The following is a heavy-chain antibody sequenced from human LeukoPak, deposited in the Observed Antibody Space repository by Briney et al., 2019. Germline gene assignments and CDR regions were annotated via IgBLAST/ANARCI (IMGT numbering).Heavy chain of an antibody. CDR2: INSGGYTI. D-gene: IGHD5-18*01. CDR3: ARDGYTYGTYDY. J-gene: IGHJ4*02. CDR1: GFTFSSYS. V-gene: IGHV3-48*04. Sequence: GRSLRLSCAASGFTFSSYSMNWVRQAPGKGLEWVSYINSGGYTIYYADSVKGRFTISRDNAKNSLYRQMNSLRAEDTAVYYCARDGYTYGTYDYWGQGTLVTVSS.